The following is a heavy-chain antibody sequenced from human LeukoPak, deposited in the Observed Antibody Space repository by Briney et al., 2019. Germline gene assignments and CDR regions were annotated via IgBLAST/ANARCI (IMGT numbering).Heavy chain of an antibody. J-gene: IGHJ4*02. Sequence: SETLSLTCTVSGGSISSSSYYWGWIRQLPGKGLEWIGSIYYSGSTYYNPSLKSRVTISVDTSKNQFSLKLSSVTAADTAVYYCARGGDSMIVVGPFDYWGQGTLVTVSS. D-gene: IGHD3-22*01. V-gene: IGHV4-39*01. CDR3: ARGGDSMIVVGPFDY. CDR2: IYYSGST. CDR1: GGSISSSSYY.